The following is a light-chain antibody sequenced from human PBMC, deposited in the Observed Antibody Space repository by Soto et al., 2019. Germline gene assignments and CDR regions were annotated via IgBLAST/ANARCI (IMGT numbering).Light chain of an antibody. CDR2: GVS. CDR3: SSYAGSTPYV. V-gene: IGLV2-8*01. CDR1: SSNVGANNY. J-gene: IGLJ1*01. Sequence: QSVLTQPPSASGSPGQSVTISCPGTSSNVGANNYVSWYQQHPGKAPKPMIYGVSERPSGVPDRFSGSKSGNTASLTVSGLQAEDEADYYCSSYAGSTPYVFGTGTKVTVL.